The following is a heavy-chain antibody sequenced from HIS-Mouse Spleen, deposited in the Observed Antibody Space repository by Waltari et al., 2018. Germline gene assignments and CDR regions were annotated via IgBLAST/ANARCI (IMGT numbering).Heavy chain of an antibody. J-gene: IGHJ2*01. CDR3: ARDRTVTTPSWYFDL. V-gene: IGHV3-30-3*01. Sequence: RLSCAASGFTFSSYAMHWVRQAPGKGLEWVAVISYDGSNKYYADSVKGRFTISRDNSKNTLYLQMNSLRAEDTAVYYCARDRTVTTPSWYFDLWGRGTLVTVSS. CDR1: GFTFSSYA. CDR2: ISYDGSNK. D-gene: IGHD4-17*01.